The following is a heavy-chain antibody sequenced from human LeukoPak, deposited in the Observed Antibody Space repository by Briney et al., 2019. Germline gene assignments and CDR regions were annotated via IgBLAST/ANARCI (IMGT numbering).Heavy chain of an antibody. CDR1: GGSFSGYY. CDR3: ARVGYYYDSSGYYLTYYYYYMDV. J-gene: IGHJ6*03. CDR2: INHGGST. D-gene: IGHD3-22*01. Sequence: SETLSLTCAVYGGSFSGYYWSWIRQPPGKGLEWIGEINHGGSTNYNPSLKSRVTISVDTSKNQFSLKLSSVTAADTAVYYCARVGYYYDSSGYYLTYYYYYMDVWGKGTTVTVSS. V-gene: IGHV4-34*01.